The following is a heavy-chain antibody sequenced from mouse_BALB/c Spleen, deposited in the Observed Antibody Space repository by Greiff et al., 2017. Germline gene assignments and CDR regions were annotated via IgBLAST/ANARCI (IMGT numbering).Heavy chain of an antibody. CDR1: GFTFSSYG. CDR2: ISSGGST. J-gene: IGHJ2*01. Sequence: EVKLVESGGDLVKPGGSLKLSCAASGFTFSSYGMSWVRQTPDKRLEWVASISSGGSTYYPDSVKGRFTISRDNARNILYLQMSSLRSEDTAMYYCARALSGYFDYWGQGTTLTVSS. CDR3: ARALSGYFDY. D-gene: IGHD1-3*01. V-gene: IGHV5-6-5*01.